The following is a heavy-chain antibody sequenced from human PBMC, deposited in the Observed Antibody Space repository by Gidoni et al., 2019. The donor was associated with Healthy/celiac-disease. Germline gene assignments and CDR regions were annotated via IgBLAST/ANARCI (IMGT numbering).Heavy chain of an antibody. D-gene: IGHD2-2*01. J-gene: IGHJ4*02. Sequence: QVQLVESGGGVVTPGRCMRLSWAASGFTFSRYGRHWVSQAPGKGLRWVAVIWYDGSNKYYADSVNGRFTISRDNSKNTLYLQMISLRAEDTAVYYCARVESYCSSTSCPLDYWGQGTLVTVSS. CDR1: GFTFSRYG. CDR2: IWYDGSNK. CDR3: ARVESYCSSTSCPLDY. V-gene: IGHV3-33*01.